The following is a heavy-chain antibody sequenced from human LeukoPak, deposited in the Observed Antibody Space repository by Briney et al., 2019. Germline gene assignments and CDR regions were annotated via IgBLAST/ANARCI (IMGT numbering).Heavy chain of an antibody. V-gene: IGHV3-74*01. J-gene: IGHJ4*02. CDR2: INSDGSST. CDR1: GFTFSSYW. Sequence: GGSLRLSCAASGFTFSSYWMHWVRQAPGKGLVWVSRINSDGSSTSYADSVKGRFTISRDNAKNTLYLQMNSLRAEDTVVYYCARDSERWEMATIPFDYWGQGTLVTVSS. D-gene: IGHD5-24*01. CDR3: ARDSERWEMATIPFDY.